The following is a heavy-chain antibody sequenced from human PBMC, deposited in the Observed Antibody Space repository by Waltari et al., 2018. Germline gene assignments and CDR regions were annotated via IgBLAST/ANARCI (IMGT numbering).Heavy chain of an antibody. CDR3: ARGPAHGIYAFFDY. CDR2: IYTSGST. Sequence: QVQLQESGPGLVKPSQTLSLTCPVSGGSISRGSYYWSWIRQPAGKGLEWIGRIYTSGSTNYNPSLKSRVTISVDTSKNQFSLKLSSVTAADTAVYYCARGPAHGIYAFFDYWGQGTLVTVSS. V-gene: IGHV4-61*02. J-gene: IGHJ4*02. D-gene: IGHD3-16*01. CDR1: GGSISRGSYY.